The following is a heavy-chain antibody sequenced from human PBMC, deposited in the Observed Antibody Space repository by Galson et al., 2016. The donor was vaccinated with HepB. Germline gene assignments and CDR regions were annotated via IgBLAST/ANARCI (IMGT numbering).Heavy chain of an antibody. CDR2: INQGGSQT. D-gene: IGHD2-2*01. CDR1: GFTFSDFA. V-gene: IGHV3-7*04. Sequence: SLRLSCAASGFTFSDFAMHWVRQGPGNGPEWVANINQGGSQTFYADSVKGRFTISRDNAKNSLYLQMHSLRPEDTAVYYCARDLSPSYADNWYDALDLWGQGTLVTVSS. J-gene: IGHJ3*01. CDR3: ARDLSPSYADNWYDALDL.